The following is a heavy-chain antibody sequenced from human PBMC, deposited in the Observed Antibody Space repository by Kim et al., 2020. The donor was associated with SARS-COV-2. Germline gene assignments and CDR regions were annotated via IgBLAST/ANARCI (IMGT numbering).Heavy chain of an antibody. J-gene: IGHJ4*02. CDR1: GFTFSSFS. D-gene: IGHD2-8*02. CDR2: ISTNGDNT. CDR3: ARVVGTGYCDF. V-gene: IGHV3-64*01. Sequence: GGSLRLSCAASGFTFSSFSMHWVRQAPGKGLDYVSAISTNGDNTYYATSAKGRFTISRDNSKNTLYLQMGSLRAEDTAVYSCARVVGTGYCDFWGQGTLVTVST.